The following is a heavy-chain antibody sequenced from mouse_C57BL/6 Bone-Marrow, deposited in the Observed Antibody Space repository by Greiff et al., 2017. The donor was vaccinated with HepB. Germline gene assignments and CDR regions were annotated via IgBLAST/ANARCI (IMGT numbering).Heavy chain of an antibody. CDR1: GFTFSSYA. Sequence: EVQVVESGGGLVKPGGSLKLSCAASGFTFSSYAMSWVRQTPEKRLEWVATISDGGSYTYYPDNVKGRFTISRDNAKNNLYLQMSHLKSEDTAMYYCARGDYGSSYFDYWGQGTTLTVSS. CDR2: ISDGGSYT. V-gene: IGHV5-4*01. CDR3: ARGDYGSSYFDY. J-gene: IGHJ2*01. D-gene: IGHD1-1*01.